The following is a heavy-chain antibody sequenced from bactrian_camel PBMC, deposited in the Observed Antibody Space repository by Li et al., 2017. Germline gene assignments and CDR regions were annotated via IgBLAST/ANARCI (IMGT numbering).Heavy chain of an antibody. CDR1: GYTHIDYC. CDR2: ITTGGGGA. D-gene: IGHD1*01. CDR3: AADPLVPKSYCLGTDWLDNKRHAD. V-gene: IGHV3S31*01. Sequence: DVQLVESGGGSVQAGESLRLSCAASGYTHIDYCVGWFRLTPGKEREGVATITTGGGGAVYADSVQGRFTISRDNAKNMVDLQMNDLKPEDTAVYYCAADPLVPKSYCLGTDWLDNKRHADWGQGTQVTVSS. J-gene: IGHJ4*01.